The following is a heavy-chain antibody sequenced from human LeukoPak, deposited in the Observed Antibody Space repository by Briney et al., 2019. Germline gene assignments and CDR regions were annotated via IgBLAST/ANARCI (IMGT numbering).Heavy chain of an antibody. J-gene: IGHJ1*01. CDR3: ARDTDYYGSGRHGYFDH. Sequence: GGSLRLSCAASGFTVSSNYMSLVRQAPGKGLEWVSVIYSGGSTYSADSVKGRFTISRDNSKNTLHLQMNSLRAEDTAVYYCARDTDYYGSGRHGYFDHWGQGTLVTVSS. CDR2: IYSGGST. CDR1: GFTVSSNY. V-gene: IGHV3-66*01. D-gene: IGHD3-10*01.